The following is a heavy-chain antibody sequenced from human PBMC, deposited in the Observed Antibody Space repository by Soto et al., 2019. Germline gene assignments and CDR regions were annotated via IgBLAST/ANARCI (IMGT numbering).Heavy chain of an antibody. D-gene: IGHD4-17*01. Sequence: QVQLVQSGAEVKKPGSSVKVSCKASGGTFSSYAISWVRQAPGQGLEWMGGIIPIFGTANYAQKFQGRVTITADESTSTAYMELSSLRSEDTAVYYCARVGSTVTPPTVYYYYGMDVWGQGTTVTVSS. CDR1: GGTFSSYA. V-gene: IGHV1-69*01. CDR3: ARVGSTVTPPTVYYYYGMDV. J-gene: IGHJ6*02. CDR2: IIPIFGTA.